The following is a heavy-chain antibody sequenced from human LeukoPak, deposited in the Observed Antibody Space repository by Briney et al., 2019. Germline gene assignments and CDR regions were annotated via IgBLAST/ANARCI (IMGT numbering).Heavy chain of an antibody. D-gene: IGHD5-12*01. Sequence: HPGGSLRLSCAASGFTFSSYAMHWVRQAPGKGLEWVAVISYDGSNKYYADSVKGRFTISRDNSKNTLYLQMNSLRAEDTAVYYCAKVGGYSGYDSIDYWGQGTLVTVSS. CDR3: AKVGGYSGYDSIDY. CDR2: ISYDGSNK. V-gene: IGHV3-30-3*01. J-gene: IGHJ4*02. CDR1: GFTFSSYA.